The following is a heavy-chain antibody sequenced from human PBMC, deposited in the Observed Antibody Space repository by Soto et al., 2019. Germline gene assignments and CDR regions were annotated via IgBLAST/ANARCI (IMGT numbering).Heavy chain of an antibody. Sequence: QVQLQQWGAGLLKPSETLSLTCAVYGGSFSGYYWSWIRQPPGKGLEWIGEINHSGSTNYNPSPKSRVTISVDTSKNQFSLKLSSVTAADTAVYYCARAPIVVVVAATLPNYFDYWGQGTLVTVSS. CDR3: ARAPIVVVVAATLPNYFDY. J-gene: IGHJ4*02. CDR1: GGSFSGYY. D-gene: IGHD2-15*01. V-gene: IGHV4-34*01. CDR2: INHSGST.